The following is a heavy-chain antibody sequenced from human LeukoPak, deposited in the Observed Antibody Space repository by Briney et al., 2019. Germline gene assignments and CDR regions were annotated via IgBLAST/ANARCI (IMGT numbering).Heavy chain of an antibody. D-gene: IGHD1-1*01. CDR3: AKVTGTNGAFDM. V-gene: IGHV3-23*01. CDR2: ITGTGETT. Sequence: PGGPLRLSCAASGFTFGNYVFSWVRQAPGKGLEWVSTITGTGETTFYADSVKGRFTISRDNSKNTLSLQMNSLRADDTAVYYCAKVTGTNGAFDMWGQGTMVSVSS. J-gene: IGHJ3*02. CDR1: GFTFGNYV.